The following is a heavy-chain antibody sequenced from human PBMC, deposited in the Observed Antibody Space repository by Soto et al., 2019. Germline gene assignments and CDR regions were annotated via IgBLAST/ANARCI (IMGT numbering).Heavy chain of an antibody. CDR1: GYFFTSYG. J-gene: IGHJ4*02. D-gene: IGHD3-3*01. CDR3: ARVFGRVLSAPGAVFDY. Sequence: ASVKVSCKASGYFFTSYGISWVRQAPGQGLEWMGWISPYNGNTKYAQNSQGRVTVTTDTSTYTAYMELRMLRSDDPAVYYCARVFGRVLSAPGAVFDYWGQGTLVTVSS. CDR2: ISPYNGNT. V-gene: IGHV1-18*04.